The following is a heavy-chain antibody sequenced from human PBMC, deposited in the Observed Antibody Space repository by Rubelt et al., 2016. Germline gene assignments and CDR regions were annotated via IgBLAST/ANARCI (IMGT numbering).Heavy chain of an antibody. D-gene: IGHD3-3*02. CDR2: ISFDGSNE. Sequence: RSLRLSCAASGFTFSDYAMHWVRQAPGKGLEWVAVISFDGSNEYYADSVKGRFTISRDSSKNTLYLQMNSLRAEDTAVYYCARYPFRSYFDYWGQGTLVTVSS. CDR1: GFTFSDYA. J-gene: IGHJ4*01. CDR3: ARYPFRSYFDY. V-gene: IGHV3-30*04.